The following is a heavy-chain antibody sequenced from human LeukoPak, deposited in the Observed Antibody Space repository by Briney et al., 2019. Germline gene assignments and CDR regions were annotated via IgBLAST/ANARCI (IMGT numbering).Heavy chain of an antibody. J-gene: IGHJ5*02. Sequence: PSETLSLTCAVYGGSFSGYYWSWIRQPPGKGLEWIGEINHSGSTNYNPSLKSRVTISVDTSKNQFSLKLSSVTAADTAVHYCARRGRPGYCSGGSCYSGSWFDPWGQGTLVTVSS. CDR1: GGSFSGYY. D-gene: IGHD2-15*01. CDR3: ARRGRPGYCSGGSCYSGSWFDP. CDR2: INHSGST. V-gene: IGHV4-34*01.